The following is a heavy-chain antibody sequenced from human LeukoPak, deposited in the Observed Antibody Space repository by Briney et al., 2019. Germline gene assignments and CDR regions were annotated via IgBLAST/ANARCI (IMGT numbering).Heavy chain of an antibody. D-gene: IGHD3-3*01. CDR2: ISGSSGRT. V-gene: IGHV3-23*01. CDR3: AKDPFGVVSLLDY. CDR1: GFTFNNYA. Sequence: GGSLRLSCAASGFTFNNYAMNWVRQAPGKGLEWVSSISGSSGRTYYADSVKGRFTISRDNSKNTLYLQMNSLRAEDTAVYYCAKDPFGVVSLLDYWGQGTLVTVSS. J-gene: IGHJ4*02.